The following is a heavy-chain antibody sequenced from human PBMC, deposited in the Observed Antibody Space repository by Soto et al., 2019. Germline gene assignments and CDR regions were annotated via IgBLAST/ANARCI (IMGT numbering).Heavy chain of an antibody. Sequence: VESLKISCKGSGYSFTNYWINWVRQMPGKGLEWMGRIDPDDSYTNYSPSFQGHVTISVDKSISTAYLQWSSLQASDTAIYYCASLPPPAYCSGSTCSGYWGQGTLVTVSS. CDR3: ASLPPPAYCSGSTCSGY. J-gene: IGHJ4*02. CDR1: GYSFTNYW. CDR2: IDPDDSYT. D-gene: IGHD2-15*01. V-gene: IGHV5-10-1*01.